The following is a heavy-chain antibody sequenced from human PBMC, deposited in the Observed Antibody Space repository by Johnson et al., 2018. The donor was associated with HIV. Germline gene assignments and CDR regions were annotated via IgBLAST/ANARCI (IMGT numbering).Heavy chain of an antibody. Sequence: QVQLVESGGGVVQPGKSLRLSCAASGFTFSSYGLHWVRQAPGKGLEWVAVIWPDGSNRFYADSVKGRFTISRDNSKNTLSLQMNSLRADDTALYYCARECSSSKWTYGFDIWGQGTMVTVSS. D-gene: IGHD6-13*01. V-gene: IGHV3-33*01. CDR2: IWPDGSNR. CDR3: ARECSSSKWTYGFDI. J-gene: IGHJ3*02. CDR1: GFTFSSYG.